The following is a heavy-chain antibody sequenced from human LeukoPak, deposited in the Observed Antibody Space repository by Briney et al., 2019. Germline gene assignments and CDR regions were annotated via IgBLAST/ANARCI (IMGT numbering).Heavy chain of an antibody. Sequence: SETLSLTCTVSGGSISSYYWSWTRQPPGKGLEWIGYIYYSGSTNYNPSLKSRVTISVDTSKNQFSLKLNSVTAADTAVYYCARSGTYYNNWFDPWGQGTLVTVSS. V-gene: IGHV4-59*08. CDR1: GGSISSYY. D-gene: IGHD3-10*01. CDR3: ARSGTYYNNWFDP. J-gene: IGHJ5*02. CDR2: IYYSGST.